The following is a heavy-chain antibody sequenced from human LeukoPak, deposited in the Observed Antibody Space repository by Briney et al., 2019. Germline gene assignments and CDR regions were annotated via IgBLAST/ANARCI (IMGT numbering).Heavy chain of an antibody. J-gene: IGHJ4*02. CDR3: ARGPTQYSSGWYGLDY. V-gene: IGHV3-74*01. D-gene: IGHD6-19*01. CDR2: VNSDGSST. Sequence: SGGSLRLSCAASGFTFSSYWMHWVRQAPGKGLVWVSRVNSDGSSTTYADSVKGRFTISRDNAKNTLYLQMNSLRAEDTAVYYCARGPTQYSSGWYGLDYWGQGTLVTVSS. CDR1: GFTFSSYW.